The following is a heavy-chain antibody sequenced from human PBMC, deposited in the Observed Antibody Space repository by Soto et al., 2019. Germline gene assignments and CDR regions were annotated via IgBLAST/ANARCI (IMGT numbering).Heavy chain of an antibody. CDR1: GFTFNSYA. Sequence: GGSLRLSCAASGFTFNSYAMSWVRQAPGKGLEWVSVISGSGGNTQYADSVKGRFTISRDNSKNTLYLQMNSLRAEDTALYYCAKVVRGDYVLSSFDIWGQGTMVTVSS. J-gene: IGHJ3*02. V-gene: IGHV3-23*01. D-gene: IGHD4-17*01. CDR2: ISGSGGNT. CDR3: AKVVRGDYVLSSFDI.